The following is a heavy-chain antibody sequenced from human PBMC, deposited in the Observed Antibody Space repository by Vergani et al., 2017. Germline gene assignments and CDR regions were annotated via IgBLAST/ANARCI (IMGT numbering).Heavy chain of an antibody. V-gene: IGHV5-51*01. Sequence: EVQLVQSGAEVKKPGESLKISCKGSGYRFTSYWIGWVRQMPGKGLEWMGIIYPGDSDTRYSPSFQGQVTISADKSISTAYLQWSSLKASDTAMYYCARQGQLWLRVDYFDYWGQGTLVTVSS. CDR2: IYPGDSDT. CDR1: GYRFTSYW. CDR3: ARQGQLWLRVDYFDY. J-gene: IGHJ4*02. D-gene: IGHD5-18*01.